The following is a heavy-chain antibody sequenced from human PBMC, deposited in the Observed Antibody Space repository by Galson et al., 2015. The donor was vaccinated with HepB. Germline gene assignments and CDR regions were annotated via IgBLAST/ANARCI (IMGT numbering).Heavy chain of an antibody. J-gene: IGHJ2*01. Sequence: SLRLSCAASGFTFSRYAMHWVRQAPGKGLEWVAVISYDGSNKYYADSVKGRFTISRDNSKNTLYLQMNNLRAEDTAVYYCARDEALTDKEGYFDLWGRGTLVTVSS. CDR3: ARDEALTDKEGYFDL. CDR1: GFTFSRYA. V-gene: IGHV3-30*04. D-gene: IGHD1-14*01. CDR2: ISYDGSNK.